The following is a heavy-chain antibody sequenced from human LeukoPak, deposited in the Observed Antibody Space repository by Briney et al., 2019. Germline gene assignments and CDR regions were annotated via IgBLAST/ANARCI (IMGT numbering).Heavy chain of an antibody. V-gene: IGHV5-51*01. D-gene: IGHD5-24*01. CDR1: GYIFSSYR. CDR2: IYPGNSDT. J-gene: IGHJ3*02. CDR3: ARSPRDGYSDGVDDI. Sequence: GESLKISCKGAGYIFSSYRIGWGRQTPGKGLEWTGIIYPGNSDTTYSPSFQGQDTISADRSITTAYLQWSSLKASDTAMYYCARSPRDGYSDGVDDIWGQGTMVTVSS.